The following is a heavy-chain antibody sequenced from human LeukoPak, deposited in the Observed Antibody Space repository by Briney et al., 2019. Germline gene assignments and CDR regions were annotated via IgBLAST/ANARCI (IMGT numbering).Heavy chain of an antibody. CDR1: GGSISSYY. Sequence: SETLSLTCTVSGGSISSYYWSWIRQPPGKGLEWIGYIYYSGSTNYNPSLKSRVTISVDTSKNQFSLKLSSVTAADTAVYYCARHNGGAGDYNRPDWFDPWGQGTLVTVSS. D-gene: IGHD4-11*01. J-gene: IGHJ5*02. CDR3: ARHNGGAGDYNRPDWFDP. CDR2: IYYSGST. V-gene: IGHV4-59*08.